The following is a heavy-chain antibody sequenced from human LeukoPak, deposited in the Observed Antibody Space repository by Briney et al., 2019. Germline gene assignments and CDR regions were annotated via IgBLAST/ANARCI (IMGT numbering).Heavy chain of an antibody. CDR1: GFTFSSYA. Sequence: GRSLRLSCAASGFTFSSYAMSWVRQAPGKGLEWVSAISGSGGSTYYADSVKGRFTISRDNSKNTLYLQMNSLRAEDTAVYYCAKDRVYYYYDSSGYYENWGQGTLVTVSS. CDR2: ISGSGGST. CDR3: AKDRVYYYYDSSGYYEN. J-gene: IGHJ4*02. D-gene: IGHD3-22*01. V-gene: IGHV3-23*01.